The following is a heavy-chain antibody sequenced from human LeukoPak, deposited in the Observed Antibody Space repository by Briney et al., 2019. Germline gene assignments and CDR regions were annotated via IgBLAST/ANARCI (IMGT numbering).Heavy chain of an antibody. J-gene: IGHJ3*02. D-gene: IGHD3-10*01. CDR3: ARDRVLLWFGELSWAFDI. CDR2: ISAYNGNT. Sequence: ASVKVSCKASGYTFTSYGISWVRQAPGQGLEWMGWISAYNGNTNYAQKFQGRVTMTRDTSISTAYMELSRLRSGDTAVYYCARDRVLLWFGELSWAFDIWGQGTMVTVSS. V-gene: IGHV1-18*01. CDR1: GYTFTSYG.